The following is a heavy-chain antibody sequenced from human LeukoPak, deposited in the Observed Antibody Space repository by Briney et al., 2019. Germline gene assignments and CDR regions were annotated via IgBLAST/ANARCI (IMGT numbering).Heavy chain of an antibody. D-gene: IGHD3-3*01. CDR1: GYTFTSYD. V-gene: IGHV1-8*01. CDR2: MNPNSGNT. J-gene: IGHJ5*02. Sequence: GASVKVSCKASGYTFTSYDINWVRQATGQGLEWMGWMNPNSGNTGYAQKFQGRVTMTRNTPISTAYMELSSLRSEDTAVYYCARGRSNVLRFLGTSNWFDPWGQGTLVTVSS. CDR3: ARGRSNVLRFLGTSNWFDP.